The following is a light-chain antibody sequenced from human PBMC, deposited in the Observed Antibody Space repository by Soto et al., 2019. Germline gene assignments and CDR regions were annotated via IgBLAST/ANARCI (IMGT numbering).Light chain of an antibody. CDR2: GNG. CDR3: QSYDNSLSGSEV. Sequence: QSVLTQPPSVSGAPGQRVTISCTGSSSNIGAGHDVHWYQQLPGTAPKLLIYGNGNRPSGVPDRFSGSKSGTSASLAITGLHADDEADYYCQSYDNSLSGSEVFGTGTKVTVL. CDR1: SSNIGAGHD. V-gene: IGLV1-40*01. J-gene: IGLJ1*01.